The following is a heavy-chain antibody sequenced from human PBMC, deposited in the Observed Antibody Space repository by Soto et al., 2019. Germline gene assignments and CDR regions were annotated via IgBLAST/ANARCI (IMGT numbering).Heavy chain of an antibody. V-gene: IGHV4-61*08. CDR2: IYYSGST. Sequence: PSETMSLTCIVSGGSVSSNAYYWSWIRQPPGKGLEWIGYIYYSGSTNYNPSLKSRVTISVDTSKNQFSLKLSSVTAADTAVYYCARGRYDILTGYSFDYWGQGTLVTVSS. J-gene: IGHJ4*02. D-gene: IGHD3-9*01. CDR1: GGSVSSNAYY. CDR3: ARGRYDILTGYSFDY.